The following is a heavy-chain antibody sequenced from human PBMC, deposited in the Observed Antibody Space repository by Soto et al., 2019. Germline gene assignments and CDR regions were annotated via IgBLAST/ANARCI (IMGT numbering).Heavy chain of an antibody. D-gene: IGHD6-13*01. V-gene: IGHV4-34*09. CDR1: GGSFSGYY. J-gene: IGHJ5*02. Sequence: LSLTCAVYGGSFSGYYWTWIRQPPGTGLEWIGYINHSGSTNYNPSLKSRVTISVDTSKNQFSLKLTSVTAADTAVYYCARERPDGSRLDPWGQGTLVTVSS. CDR2: INHSGST. CDR3: ARERPDGSRLDP.